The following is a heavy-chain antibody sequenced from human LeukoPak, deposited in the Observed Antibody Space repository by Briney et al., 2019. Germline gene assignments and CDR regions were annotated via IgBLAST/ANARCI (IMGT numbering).Heavy chain of an antibody. CDR3: ARLGQIVVVPSL. D-gene: IGHD2-2*01. CDR2: IYYSGST. V-gene: IGHV4-30-4*01. Sequence: SETLSLTCTVSGGSISSGDYYWSWIRQPPGKGLEWIGYIYYSGSTYYNPSLKSRVTISVDTSKNQFSLKLSSVTAADTAVYYCARLGQIVVVPSLWGQGTLVTVSS. J-gene: IGHJ4*02. CDR1: GGSISSGDYY.